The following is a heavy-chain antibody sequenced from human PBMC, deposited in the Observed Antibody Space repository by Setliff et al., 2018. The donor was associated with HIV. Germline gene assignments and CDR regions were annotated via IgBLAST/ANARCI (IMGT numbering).Heavy chain of an antibody. CDR1: GGSISSSSYY. CDR2: IYYSEST. J-gene: IGHJ4*02. V-gene: IGHV4-39*07. CDR3: ASDMRHLAPLGYYFDY. D-gene: IGHD3-10*01. Sequence: LSLTCTVSGGSISSSSYYWGWIRQPPGKGLEWIGSIYYSESTSYNPSLKSRVTISVDTSKNQFSLKLGSVTAADTAVYYCASDMRHLAPLGYYFDYWGQGTLVTVSS.